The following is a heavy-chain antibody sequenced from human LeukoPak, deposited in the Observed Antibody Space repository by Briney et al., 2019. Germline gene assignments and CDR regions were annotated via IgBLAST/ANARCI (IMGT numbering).Heavy chain of an antibody. J-gene: IGHJ3*01. V-gene: IGHV3-72*01. D-gene: IGHD3-10*01. CDR2: SRNKANRYTT. CDR1: GFTFSDHY. Sequence: PGGSLRLSCAVSGFTFSDHYMDWVRQAPGKGPEWVGRSRNKANRYTTEYAASVKVRFTVSRDESKNSLYLQMNSLKTEDTAVYYCVRGYNSFDVWGQGTMVTVSS. CDR3: VRGYNSFDV.